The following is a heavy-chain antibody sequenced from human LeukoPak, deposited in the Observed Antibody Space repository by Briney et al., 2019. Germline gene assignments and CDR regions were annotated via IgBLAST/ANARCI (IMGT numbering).Heavy chain of an antibody. CDR3: ARDPEANWRYFDY. D-gene: IGHD1-20*01. J-gene: IGHJ4*02. CDR2: INPNGGST. CDR1: GYKFTSYY. V-gene: IGHV1-46*01. Sequence: ASVKDTSKTSGYKFTSYYMHRVRQAPGQGLEWMGVINPNGGSTTYAQRFQGRVTMTRDTSTATAYMEVSSLRSEDTAVYFCARDPEANWRYFDYWGGDTGVTVSS.